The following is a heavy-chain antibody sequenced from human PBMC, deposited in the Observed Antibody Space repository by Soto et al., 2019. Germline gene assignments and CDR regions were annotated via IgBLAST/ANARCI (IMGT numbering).Heavy chain of an antibody. V-gene: IGHV1-18*01. D-gene: IGHD4-17*01. CDR1: GYTFTSYG. CDR3: ARGTPHYGDPAWYFDL. J-gene: IGHJ2*01. Sequence: QVQLVQSGAEVKKPGASVKVSCKASGYTFTSYGISWVRQAPGQGLEWMGWISAYNGNTNYAQKLQGRVTMTTDTXTXXAYMELRSLRSDDTAVYYCARGTPHYGDPAWYFDLWGRGTLVTVSS. CDR2: ISAYNGNT.